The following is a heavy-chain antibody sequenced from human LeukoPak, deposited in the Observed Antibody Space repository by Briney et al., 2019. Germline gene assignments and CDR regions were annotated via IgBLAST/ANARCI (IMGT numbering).Heavy chain of an antibody. D-gene: IGHD3-10*01. CDR3: AKGSGNGYGSGPFDY. CDR2: ISTDAGET. CDR1: GFTFSSYA. Sequence: GGSLRLSCAASGFTFSSYAMSWVRQAPGKWLEWVSAISTDAGETHYADSVKGRFTISRDNSKNTVSLQMSSLRAEDTALYYCAKGSGNGYGSGPFDYWGQGTLVTVSS. J-gene: IGHJ4*02. V-gene: IGHV3-23*01.